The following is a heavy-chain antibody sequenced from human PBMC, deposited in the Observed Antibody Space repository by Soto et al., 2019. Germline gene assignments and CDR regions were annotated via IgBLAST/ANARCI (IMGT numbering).Heavy chain of an antibody. D-gene: IGHD2-21*02. CDR3: VLPSGGCGSDVCYAALFDY. J-gene: IGHJ4*02. Sequence: EVQLLESGGGLVQPGGSLRLSCAASGFAFSSRAMGWVRQAPGMGPEWVSGISGSGGSTYYADSVKGRFTISRDNSKDTLYLPVNSLRAEDTAVYYCVLPSGGCGSDVCYAALFDYWGQGALVTVSS. CDR2: ISGSGGST. V-gene: IGHV3-23*01. CDR1: GFAFSSRA.